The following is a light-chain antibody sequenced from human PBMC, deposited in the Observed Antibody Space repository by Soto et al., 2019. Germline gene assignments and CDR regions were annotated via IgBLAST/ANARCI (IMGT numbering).Light chain of an antibody. V-gene: IGKV1-5*01. CDR1: QNIERG. Sequence: DIQMTLSPSTLSASVGDRLTITCRASQNIERGLAWYQQKPGKAPNLLIYDASSLESGVSSRFSGRGFGTEFTLTISSLHPDDFATYFCHHYNSYSGTFGQGTKVDIK. J-gene: IGKJ1*01. CDR2: DAS. CDR3: HHYNSYSGT.